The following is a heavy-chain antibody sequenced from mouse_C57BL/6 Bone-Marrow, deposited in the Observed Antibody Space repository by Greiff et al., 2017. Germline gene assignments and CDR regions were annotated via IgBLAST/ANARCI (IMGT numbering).Heavy chain of an antibody. CDR1: GFTFRSYA. CDR2: LSDGGSYT. Sequence: EVQVVESGGGLVKPGGSLKLSCAASGFTFRSYAMSWVRQTPEKRLEWVATLSDGGSYTYYPDNVKGRFSISRDNAKNNLYLQMSHLKSEDTAMYYCARDYYGSSYDFDYWGQGTTLTVSS. J-gene: IGHJ2*01. D-gene: IGHD1-1*01. V-gene: IGHV5-4*01. CDR3: ARDYYGSSYDFDY.